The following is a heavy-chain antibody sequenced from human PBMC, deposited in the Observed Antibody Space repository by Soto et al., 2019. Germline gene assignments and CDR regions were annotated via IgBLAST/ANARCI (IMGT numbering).Heavy chain of an antibody. CDR3: ARGPVSPRYYYYGMDV. V-gene: IGHV1-8*01. J-gene: IGHJ6*02. Sequence: ASVKVSCKASGYTFTSYDINWVRQATGQGLEWMGWMNPNSGNTGYAQKFQGRVTMTRNTSISTAYMELSSLRSEDTAVYYGARGPVSPRYYYYGMDVWGQGTTVTVSS. CDR2: MNPNSGNT. CDR1: GYTFTSYD.